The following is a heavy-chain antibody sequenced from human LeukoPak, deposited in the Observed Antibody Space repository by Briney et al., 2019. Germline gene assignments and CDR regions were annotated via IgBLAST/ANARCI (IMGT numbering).Heavy chain of an antibody. Sequence: SQTLSLTCTVSGASISSGGYYWSWLRQHPGKGLEWIGYIYYSGSTYYNPSLKSRVTISVDTSKNQFSLKLSSVTAADTAVYYCARGYSGSYVGMSLNWFDPWGQGTLVTVSS. V-gene: IGHV4-31*03. D-gene: IGHD1-26*01. J-gene: IGHJ5*02. CDR1: GASISSGGYY. CDR2: IYYSGST. CDR3: ARGYSGSYVGMSLNWFDP.